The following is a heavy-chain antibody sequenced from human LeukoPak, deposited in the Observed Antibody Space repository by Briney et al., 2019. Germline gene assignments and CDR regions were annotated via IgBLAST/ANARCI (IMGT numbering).Heavy chain of an antibody. CDR1: GGSMSNYY. V-gene: IGHV4-59*01. CDR3: ARLRGNYFPDF. CDR2: IHYSGST. D-gene: IGHD2/OR15-2a*01. J-gene: IGHJ4*02. Sequence: SETLSLTCAVSGGSMSNYYWTWIRQPPGKGLEWIAYIHYSGSTNYNPSLKSRVAISVDTSANQFSLKLTSMTPADTAVYYCARLRGNYFPDFWGQGTLITVSS.